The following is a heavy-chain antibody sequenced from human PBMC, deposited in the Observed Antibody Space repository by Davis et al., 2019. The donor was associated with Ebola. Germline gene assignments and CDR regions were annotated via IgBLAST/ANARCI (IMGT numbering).Heavy chain of an antibody. Sequence: PGGSLRLSCAASGFTFYRYEMNWVRQAPGKGLEWVSYISGSATSTFYADSVRGRFTISRDNSKNTLFLQMSSLRVEDTAIYFCTKGGWLDDWGQGTLVTVSS. D-gene: IGHD6-19*01. CDR1: GFTFYRYE. CDR3: TKGGWLDD. V-gene: IGHV3-23*01. CDR2: ISGSATST. J-gene: IGHJ4*01.